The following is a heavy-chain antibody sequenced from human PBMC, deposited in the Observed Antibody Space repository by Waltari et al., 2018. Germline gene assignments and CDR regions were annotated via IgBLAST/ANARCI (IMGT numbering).Heavy chain of an antibody. CDR3: AKGQGGRRWYFDY. V-gene: IGHV3-23*01. Sequence: EVQLLESGGGLVQPGGSLRLSCTASGLSFSTYGLTWVRQAPGKGLEGVSRISPNSISTYYADSVKGRFTISRDNSKSTVILQLSSLRVEDTAIYYCAKGQGGRRWYFDYWGQGSQVTVSS. CDR2: ISPNSIST. CDR1: GLSFSTYG. J-gene: IGHJ4*02. D-gene: IGHD3-16*01.